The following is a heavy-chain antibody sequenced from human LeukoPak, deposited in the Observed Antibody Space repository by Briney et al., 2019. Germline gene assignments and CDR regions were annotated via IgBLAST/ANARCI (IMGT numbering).Heavy chain of an antibody. Sequence: PGRSLRLSCAASGFTFSGYGMHWVRQAPGKGLEWVAVISYDGHNEYYADSVKGRFTISRDNPTSTLYLLMNTLRAEDSAVYYCARDPDDFSNLEYFHHWGQGTLVTVSS. CDR3: ARDPDDFSNLEYFHH. V-gene: IGHV3-30*03. CDR2: ISYDGHNE. CDR1: GFTFSGYG. J-gene: IGHJ1*01. D-gene: IGHD4-11*01.